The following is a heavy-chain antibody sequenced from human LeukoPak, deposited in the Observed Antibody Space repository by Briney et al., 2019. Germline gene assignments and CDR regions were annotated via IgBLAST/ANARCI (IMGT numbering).Heavy chain of an antibody. CDR3: ARVDYCSGGSCYGYPEAFDY. Sequence: ASVKVSCKASGYTFTSYGISWVRQAPGQGLEWMGWISAYNGNTNYAQKLQGRVTMTTDTSTSTAYMELRSLRSDDTAVYYCARVDYCSGGSCYGYPEAFDYWGQGTLVTVSS. J-gene: IGHJ4*02. D-gene: IGHD2-15*01. V-gene: IGHV1-18*01. CDR1: GYTFTSYG. CDR2: ISAYNGNT.